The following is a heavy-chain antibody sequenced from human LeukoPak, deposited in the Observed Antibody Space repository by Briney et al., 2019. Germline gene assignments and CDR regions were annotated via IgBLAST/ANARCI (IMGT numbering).Heavy chain of an antibody. J-gene: IGHJ2*01. D-gene: IGHD3-16*01. V-gene: IGHV3-48*02. CDR1: GFTFSSHS. CDR2: ITPSGVTM. CDR3: ARDGAFIGPHWWFDL. Sequence: PGGSLRLSCAASGFTFSSHSMNWVRQAPGKGLEWLSYITPSGVTMSNSDSVKGRFTISRDSAKNSVSLQMNSLTDEDTAIYYCARDGAFIGPHWWFDLWGRGTLVTVSS.